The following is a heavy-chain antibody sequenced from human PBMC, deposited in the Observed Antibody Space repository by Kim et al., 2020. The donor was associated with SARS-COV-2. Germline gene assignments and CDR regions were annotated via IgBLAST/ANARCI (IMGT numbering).Heavy chain of an antibody. CDR3: TRVGYGDHDAFDI. J-gene: IGHJ3*02. D-gene: IGHD4-17*01. Sequence: GRSLRLSCTASGFTFGDYAMSWFRQAPGKGLEWVGFIRSKAYGGTTEYAASVKGRFTISRDDSKSIAYLQMNRLKTEDTAVYYCTRVGYGDHDAFDIWGQGTRLTVS. CDR2: IRSKAYGGTT. V-gene: IGHV3-49*03. CDR1: GFTFGDYA.